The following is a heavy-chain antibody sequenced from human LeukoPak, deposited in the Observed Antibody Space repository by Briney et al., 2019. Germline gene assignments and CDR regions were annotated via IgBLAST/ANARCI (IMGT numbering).Heavy chain of an antibody. CDR2: ISAYNGNT. CDR1: GYTFTSYG. V-gene: IGHV1-18*01. Sequence: GASVKVSCKASGYTFTSYGISWVRQAPGQGLEWMGWISAYNGNTNYAQKLQGRVTMTTDTSTSTVYMELSSLRSEDTAVYYCARDNSGGSTWWFDPWGQGTLVTVSS. J-gene: IGHJ5*02. CDR3: ARDNSGGSTWWFDP. D-gene: IGHD2-15*01.